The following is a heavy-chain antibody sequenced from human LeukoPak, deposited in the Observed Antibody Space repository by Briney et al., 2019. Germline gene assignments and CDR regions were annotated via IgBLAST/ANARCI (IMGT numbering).Heavy chain of an antibody. V-gene: IGHV3-21*01. CDR2: ISSSSSYI. CDR3: AREAVPADHYYYYYMDV. CDR1: GFTFSSYA. Sequence: GGSLRLSCAASGFTFSSYAMSWVRQAPGKGLEWVSSISSSSSYIYYADSVKGRFTISRDNAKSSLYLQMNSLSAEDTAVYYCAREAVPADHYYYYYMDVWGKGTTVTVSS. J-gene: IGHJ6*03. D-gene: IGHD2-2*01.